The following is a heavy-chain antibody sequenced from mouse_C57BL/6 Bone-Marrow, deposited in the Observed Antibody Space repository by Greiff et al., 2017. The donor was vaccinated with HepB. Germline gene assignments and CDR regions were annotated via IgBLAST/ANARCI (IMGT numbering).Heavy chain of an antibody. J-gene: IGHJ4*01. D-gene: IGHD2-3*01. CDR1: GFTFTDYY. CDR2: INPNNGGT. Sequence: VQLQQSGPVLVKPGPSVKISCKASGFTFTDYYMHWVKQSHGKSLEWIGDINPNNGGTIYNQKFKGKATLTVDKSSSTAYMELRSLTSEDTAVYYCARLDGYFAMDYWGQGTSVTVSS. V-gene: IGHV1-18*01. CDR3: ARLDGYFAMDY.